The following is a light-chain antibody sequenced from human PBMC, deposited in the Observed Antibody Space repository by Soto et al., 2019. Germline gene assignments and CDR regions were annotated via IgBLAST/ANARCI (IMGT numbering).Light chain of an antibody. J-gene: IGKJ1*01. CDR1: QSISSY. CDR2: SAS. Sequence: EIVLTQSPATLSLSPGERATLSCRASQSISSYLAWYQQKPGQAPRLLIYSASTRATGIPARFSGSGSGTEFTLTISSLQSEDFAVYYCQQYNNWPPTWTFGQGTKVDIK. CDR3: QQYNNWPPTWT. V-gene: IGKV3-15*01.